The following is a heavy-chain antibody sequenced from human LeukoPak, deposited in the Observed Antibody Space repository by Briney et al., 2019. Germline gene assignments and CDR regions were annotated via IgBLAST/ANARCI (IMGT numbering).Heavy chain of an antibody. D-gene: IGHD6-19*01. V-gene: IGHV3-33*06. CDR1: GFTFNNYG. Sequence: GGSLRLSCVASGFTFNNYGMHWVRQAPGKGLEWVAVIWYDGSNKYYADSVKGRFTISRDNSKNTLYLQMNSLRAEDTAVYYCAKVYSSGWYYFDYWGQGTLVTVSS. CDR2: IWYDGSNK. J-gene: IGHJ4*02. CDR3: AKVYSSGWYYFDY.